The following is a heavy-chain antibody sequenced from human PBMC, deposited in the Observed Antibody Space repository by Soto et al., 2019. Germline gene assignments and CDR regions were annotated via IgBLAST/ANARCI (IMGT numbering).Heavy chain of an antibody. D-gene: IGHD2-15*01. V-gene: IGHV3-23*01. CDR1: GFTLSTYG. CDR3: AKDGEDIVVVVAATGAFDI. Sequence: VGSLRLSCAASGFTLSTYGMHWVRQAPGKGLEWVSAISGSGGSTYYADSVKGRFTISRDNSKNTLYLQMNSLRAEDTAVYYCAKDGEDIVVVVAATGAFDIWGQGTMVTVSS. CDR2: ISGSGGST. J-gene: IGHJ3*02.